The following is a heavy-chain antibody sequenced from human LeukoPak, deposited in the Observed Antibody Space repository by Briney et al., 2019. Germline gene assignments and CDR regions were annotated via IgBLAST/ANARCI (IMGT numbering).Heavy chain of an antibody. D-gene: IGHD2-21*02. V-gene: IGHV1-18*04. Sequence: GASVKVSCKASGYTFTTYYMNWVRQAPGQGLEWMGWISAYNGYTNSAQKFQARVTMTTDTSTSTAYMELRSLRSDDTAVYYCARGDKYGMDVWGQGTTVIVSS. J-gene: IGHJ6*02. CDR2: ISAYNGYT. CDR3: ARGDKYGMDV. CDR1: GYTFTTYY.